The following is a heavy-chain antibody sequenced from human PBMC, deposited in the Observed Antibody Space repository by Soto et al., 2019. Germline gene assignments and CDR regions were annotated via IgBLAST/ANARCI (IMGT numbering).Heavy chain of an antibody. V-gene: IGHV4-59*08. Sequence: QVQLQESGPGLVKPSETLSLTCTVSGDSITSYHWSWIRQSPGKGREWIGYIFNSGSTASNTYLKSRVTISADRSKNQFSLKLSSVTAADTAVYYCAGDIRSGSYRCDYCGQGTLVTVSS. CDR2: IFNSGST. D-gene: IGHD1-26*01. J-gene: IGHJ4*02. CDR1: GDSITSYH. CDR3: AGDIRSGSYRCDY.